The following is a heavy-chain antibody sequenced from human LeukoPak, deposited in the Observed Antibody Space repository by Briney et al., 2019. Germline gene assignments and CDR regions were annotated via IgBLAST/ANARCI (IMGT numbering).Heavy chain of an antibody. CDR2: ISWNSDSI. J-gene: IGHJ3*02. V-gene: IGHV3-9*01. CDR1: GFTFSSYA. Sequence: PGGSLRLSCAASGFTFSSYAMSWVRQAPGKGLEWVSGISWNSDSIGYVDSVKGRFTISRDNAKNSLYLQMNSLRTEDTALYHCAKAITKQRPPYNAFDIWGQGTMVTVSS. D-gene: IGHD2-21*01. CDR3: AKAITKQRPPYNAFDI.